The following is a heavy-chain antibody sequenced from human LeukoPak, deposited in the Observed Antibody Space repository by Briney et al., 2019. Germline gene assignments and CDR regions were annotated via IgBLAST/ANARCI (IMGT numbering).Heavy chain of an antibody. Sequence: PSETLSLTCTVSGGSISTTSYFWGWIRQSPGKGLEWLGSIFYTGTTYYNPSLKSRVTISIDTSKNQFSLKLSSVTAADTAVYYCARRSGSRWDFDYWGQGTLVSVSS. CDR2: IFYTGTT. CDR1: GGSISTTSYF. J-gene: IGHJ4*02. V-gene: IGHV4-39*01. CDR3: ARRSGSRWDFDY. D-gene: IGHD6-13*01.